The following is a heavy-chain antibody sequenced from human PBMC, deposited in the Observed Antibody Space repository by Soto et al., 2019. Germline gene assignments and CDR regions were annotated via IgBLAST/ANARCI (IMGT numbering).Heavy chain of an antibody. CDR1: GFSFPNSA. J-gene: IGHJ4*02. CDR3: VKESGPFTNGRGLIYGRY. CDR2: ISNVGAAT. Sequence: GGSLRLSCAASGFSFPNSAMTWVRQAPGRGLEWVCSISNVGAATSSADSAQGRCTISRDDSMNTPYLQMDNLTAEDTAVDICVKESGPFTNGRGLIYGRYWGQGTPVTVSS. D-gene: IGHD4-17*01. V-gene: IGHV3-23*01.